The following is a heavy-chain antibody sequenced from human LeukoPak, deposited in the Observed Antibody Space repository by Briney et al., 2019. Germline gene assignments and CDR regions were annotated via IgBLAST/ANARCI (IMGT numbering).Heavy chain of an antibody. Sequence: PGGSLRLSCAASGFTFSSYAMSWVRQAPGKGLEWVSAISGSGGSTYYADSVKGRFTISRDNSKNTLYLQMNSLRAVDTAVYYCARAPYSSSWDFDYWGQGTLVTVSS. J-gene: IGHJ4*02. D-gene: IGHD6-13*01. CDR3: ARAPYSSSWDFDY. CDR2: ISGSGGST. CDR1: GFTFSSYA. V-gene: IGHV3-23*01.